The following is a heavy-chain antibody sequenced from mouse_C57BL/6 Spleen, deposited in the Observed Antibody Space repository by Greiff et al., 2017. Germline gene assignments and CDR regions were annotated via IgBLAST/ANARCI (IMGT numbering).Heavy chain of an antibody. D-gene: IGHD3-1*01. Sequence: EVQLVESGPGLVKPSQSLSLTCSVTGYSITSGYYWNWIRQFPGNKLEWMGYISYDGSNNYNPSLKNRISITRDTSKNQFFLKLNSVTTEDTATYYCARGEAPAGTLFDYWGQGTTLTVSS. CDR3: ARGEAPAGTLFDY. J-gene: IGHJ2*01. CDR2: ISYDGSN. CDR1: GYSITSGYY. V-gene: IGHV3-6*01.